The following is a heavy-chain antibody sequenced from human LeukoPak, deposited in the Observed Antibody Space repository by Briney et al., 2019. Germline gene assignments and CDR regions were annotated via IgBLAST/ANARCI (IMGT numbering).Heavy chain of an antibody. V-gene: IGHV1-18*01. J-gene: IGHJ5*02. CDR1: VYTFTIYG. D-gene: IGHD3-10*01. CDR2: ISAYNGNT. CDR3: ARVLRGYYGSGTTGWFDP. Sequence: GASVTVSFKASVYTFTIYGISWVRQAPGQGGGRMGWISAYNGNTNYAQKLQGRVTMTTDTSTSTAYMELRSLRSDDTAVYYCARVLRGYYGSGTTGWFDPWGQGTLVTVSS.